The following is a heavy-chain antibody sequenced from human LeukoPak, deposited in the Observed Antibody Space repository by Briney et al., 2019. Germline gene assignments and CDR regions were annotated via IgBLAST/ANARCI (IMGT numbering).Heavy chain of an antibody. CDR3: ARVGIVATMFIDY. J-gene: IGHJ4*02. D-gene: IGHD5-12*01. CDR2: IYYSGST. V-gene: IGHV4-30-4*01. Sequence: SQTLSLTCTVSGGSISSGDYYCSWIRQPPGKGLEWIGYIYYSGSTYYNPSLKSRVTISVDTSKNQFSLKLSSVTAADTAVYNCARVGIVATMFIDYWGQGTLVTVSS. CDR1: GGSISSGDYY.